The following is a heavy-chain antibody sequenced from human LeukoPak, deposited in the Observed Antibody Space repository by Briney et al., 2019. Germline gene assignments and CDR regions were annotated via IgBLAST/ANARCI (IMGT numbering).Heavy chain of an antibody. D-gene: IGHD3-9*01. J-gene: IGHJ4*02. CDR1: GFTFSSYG. Sequence: GGSLRLSCAASGFTFSSYGMHWVRQAPGKGLEWVAVISYDGSNKYYADSVKGRFTISRDNSKNTLYLQMNSLRAEDTAVYYCARDRVIRGYFDWLPMSDYWGQGTLVTVSS. CDR3: ARDRVIRGYFDWLPMSDY. V-gene: IGHV3-30*03. CDR2: ISYDGSNK.